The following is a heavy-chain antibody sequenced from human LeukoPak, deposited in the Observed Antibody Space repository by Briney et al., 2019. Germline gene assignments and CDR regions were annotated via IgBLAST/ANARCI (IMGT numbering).Heavy chain of an antibody. V-gene: IGHV3-30*04. CDR1: GFTFSSYA. D-gene: IGHD3-10*01. J-gene: IGHJ4*02. Sequence: GGSLRLSCAASGFTFSSYAMHWVRQAPGKGLEWVAVILYDGSNKYYADSVKGRFTISRDNSKNTLYLQMNSLRAEDTAVYYCARDSRGSFDYWGQGTLVTVSS. CDR2: ILYDGSNK. CDR3: ARDSRGSFDY.